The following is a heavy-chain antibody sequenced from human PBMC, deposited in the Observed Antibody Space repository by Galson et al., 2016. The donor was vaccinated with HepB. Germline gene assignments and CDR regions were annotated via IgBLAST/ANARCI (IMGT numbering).Heavy chain of an antibody. J-gene: IGHJ4*02. V-gene: IGHV4-34*01. D-gene: IGHD5-12*01. CDR1: GGSLRGFY. CDR3: AGGWPLDY. Sequence: SETLSLTCAVYGGSLRGFYWSWIRQPPGKGLEWIAEINHGGTANYNPSFMSRATISIDTSKNQFSLKLTSVTAADTAAYYCAGGWPLDYWGQGALLTVSS. CDR2: INHGGTA.